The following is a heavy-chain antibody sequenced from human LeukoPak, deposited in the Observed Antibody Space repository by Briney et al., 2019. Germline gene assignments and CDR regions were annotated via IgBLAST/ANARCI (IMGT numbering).Heavy chain of an antibody. CDR1: GFTFSSYS. D-gene: IGHD2-2*02. V-gene: IGHV3-21*01. Sequence: PGGSLRPSCAASGFTFSSYSMNWVRQAPGKGLEWVSSITSSTSYIYYADSVKGRFTISRDNAKNSLYLQMNSLRAEDTAVYYCANGLPYTKWGQGTLVTVSS. CDR2: ITSSTSYI. CDR3: ANGLPYTK. J-gene: IGHJ4*02.